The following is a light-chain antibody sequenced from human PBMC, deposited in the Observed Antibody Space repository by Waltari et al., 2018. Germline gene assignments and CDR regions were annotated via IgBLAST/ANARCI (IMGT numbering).Light chain of an antibody. CDR2: EGN. CDR1: SSDVGGYNL. Sequence: QSALTQPASVSGSPGQSITISCTGTSSDVGGYNLVSWYQQHPGKAPKLIIYEGNKWPSGVSHRFSGSKSVNTSSLTISGLQAEDEADYYCCSFAGSTTWVFGGGTTLTVL. V-gene: IGLV2-23*01. J-gene: IGLJ3*02. CDR3: CSFAGSTTWV.